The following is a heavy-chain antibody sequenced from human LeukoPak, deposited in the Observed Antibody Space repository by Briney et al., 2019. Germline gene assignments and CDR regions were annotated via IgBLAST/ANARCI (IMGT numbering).Heavy chain of an antibody. V-gene: IGHV1-2*06. CDR2: INPNSGGT. CDR3: ARDLLLTYYDFWSGYPYYYYGMDV. CDR1: GYTFTGYY. D-gene: IGHD3-3*01. J-gene: IGHJ6*02. Sequence: ASVKVSCKASGYTFTGYYMHWVRQAPAQGLEWMGRINPNSGGTNYAQKFQGRVTMTRDTSISTAYMELSRLRSDDTAVYYCARDLLLTYYDFWSGYPYYYYGMDVWGQGTTVTVSS.